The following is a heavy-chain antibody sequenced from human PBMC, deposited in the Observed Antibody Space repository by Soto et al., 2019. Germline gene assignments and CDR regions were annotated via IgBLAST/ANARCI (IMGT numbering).Heavy chain of an antibody. D-gene: IGHD5-18*01. CDR2: IRSGDRT. CDR3: ARDPWGGYSYGAAS. V-gene: IGHV3-53*01. CDR1: GFSVSDSF. Sequence: GGSLRLSCVVSGFSVSDSFMSWVRQAPGKGLEWISVIRSGDRTDYADSVKGRFTISRDNFENTVYLQMNSLTAQDTGVYYCARDPWGGYSYGAASWGQGTLVTVSS. J-gene: IGHJ4*02.